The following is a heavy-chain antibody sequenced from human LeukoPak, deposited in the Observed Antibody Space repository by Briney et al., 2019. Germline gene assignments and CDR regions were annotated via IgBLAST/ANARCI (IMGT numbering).Heavy chain of an antibody. CDR2: IIPVFDIV. V-gene: IGHV1-69*04. Sequence: GASVKVSCKASGDIFNTHEINWARLAPGQGLEWVGRIIPVFDIVNSAQRFQGRVTFTADRSTRTAYMEVTNLRSDDTAVYYCSSAPGDGGYFYYGLDVWGPGTTVIVSS. CDR3: SSAPGDGGYFYYGLDV. J-gene: IGHJ6*02. CDR1: GDIFNTHE. D-gene: IGHD3-22*01.